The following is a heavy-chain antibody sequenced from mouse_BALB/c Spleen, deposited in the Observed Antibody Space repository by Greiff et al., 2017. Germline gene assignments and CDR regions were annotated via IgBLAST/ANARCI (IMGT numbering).Heavy chain of an antibody. Sequence: EVQLQQSGAELVKPGASVKLSCTASGFNIKDSYMHWVKQRPEQGLEWIGRIDPANGNTKYDPKFQGKATITADTSSNTAYLQLSSLTSEDAAVYYCARVTTATRDYWGQGTTLTVSS. V-gene: IGHV14-3*02. CDR2: IDPANGNT. D-gene: IGHD1-2*01. CDR3: ARVTTATRDY. J-gene: IGHJ2*01. CDR1: GFNIKDSY.